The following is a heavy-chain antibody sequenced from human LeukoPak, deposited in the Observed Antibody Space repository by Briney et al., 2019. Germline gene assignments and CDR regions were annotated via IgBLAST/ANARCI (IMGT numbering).Heavy chain of an antibody. Sequence: ETLSLTCNVSDGSISSSHWSWIRQSPGKGLEWIGYIYHSGNTNYNPSLKSRLTISVDTSKNQFSLKLSSVTAADTAVYYCARLWFGESWFDPWSQGTLVTVSS. CDR1: DGSISSSH. V-gene: IGHV4-59*01. CDR3: ARLWFGESWFDP. D-gene: IGHD3-10*01. CDR2: IYHSGNT. J-gene: IGHJ5*02.